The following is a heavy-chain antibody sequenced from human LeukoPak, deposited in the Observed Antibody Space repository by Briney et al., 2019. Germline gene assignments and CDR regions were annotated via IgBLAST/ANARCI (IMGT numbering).Heavy chain of an antibody. CDR3: ARARVRTYSYDSWGFYTPDWHFDL. J-gene: IGHJ2*01. Sequence: SETLSLTCTVSGDSISSYYWSWIRQPPGKGLEWIGYIYSSGSTKYNPSLESRVTISVDTSKNQLSLKLRSVTAADTAVYYCARARVRTYSYDSWGFYTPDWHFDLWGRGSLVTVSS. CDR2: IYSSGST. D-gene: IGHD3-22*01. V-gene: IGHV4-59*01. CDR1: GDSISSYY.